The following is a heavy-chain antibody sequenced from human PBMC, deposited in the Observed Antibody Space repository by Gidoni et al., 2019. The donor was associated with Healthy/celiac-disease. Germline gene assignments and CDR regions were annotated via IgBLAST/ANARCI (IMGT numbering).Heavy chain of an antibody. D-gene: IGHD6-19*01. Sequence: QLQLQESGPGLVKPSETLSLTCTVSGGSISSSSYYWGWFRQPPGKGLEWIGSIYYSGSTYYNPSLKSRVTISVDTSKNQFSLKLSSVTAADTAVYYCARHLIVIAVASTFDYWGQGTLVTVSS. CDR2: IYYSGST. V-gene: IGHV4-39*01. J-gene: IGHJ4*02. CDR3: ARHLIVIAVASTFDY. CDR1: GGSISSSSYY.